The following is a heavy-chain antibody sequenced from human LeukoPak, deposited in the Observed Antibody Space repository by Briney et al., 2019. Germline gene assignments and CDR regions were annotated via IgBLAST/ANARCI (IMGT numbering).Heavy chain of an antibody. D-gene: IGHD3-10*01. CDR3: AIDPVRGVIIDNWFDP. Sequence: PGGSLRLSCAASGFTFSSYSMNWVRQAPGKGLEWVSSISSSSSYIYYADSVKGRFTISRDNAKNSLYLQMNSLRAEDTAVYYCAIDPVRGVIIDNWFDPWGQGTLVTVSS. V-gene: IGHV3-21*01. CDR2: ISSSSSYI. J-gene: IGHJ5*02. CDR1: GFTFSSYS.